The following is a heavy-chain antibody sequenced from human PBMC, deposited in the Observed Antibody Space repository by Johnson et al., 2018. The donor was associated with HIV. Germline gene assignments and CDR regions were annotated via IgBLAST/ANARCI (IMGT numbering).Heavy chain of an antibody. CDR1: GFTFSSHA. CDR3: LLGQDGGGI. CDR2: ISGPGGTT. V-gene: IGHV3-23*04. J-gene: IGHJ3*02. D-gene: IGHD3-16*01. Sequence: VQLVESGGGLVQPGGSLRVSCAASGFTFSSHAMSWVRQAPGKGLEWVSAISGPGGTTYYADSIKGRFTISRDNAEKSLFLQMNSLRAEDTAMYYGLLGQDGGGIWGQGTMVTVSS.